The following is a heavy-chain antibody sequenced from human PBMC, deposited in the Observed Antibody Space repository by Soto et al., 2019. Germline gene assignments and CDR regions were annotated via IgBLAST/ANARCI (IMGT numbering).Heavy chain of an antibody. CDR1: GYTFTGYY. CDR3: ARALVVPVELDAFDI. CDR2: INPNSGGT. J-gene: IGHJ3*02. Sequence: QVQLVQSGAEVKKPGASVKVSCKASGYTFTGYYMHWVRQAPGQGLEWMGWINPNSGGTNYAQKFQGWVTMTRDTSISTAYMELSRLRSDDTAVYYCARALVVPVELDAFDIWGQGTMVTVSS. V-gene: IGHV1-2*04. D-gene: IGHD2-8*02.